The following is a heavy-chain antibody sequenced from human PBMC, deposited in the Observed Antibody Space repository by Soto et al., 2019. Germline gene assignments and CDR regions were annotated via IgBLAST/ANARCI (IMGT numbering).Heavy chain of an antibody. CDR1: GGSISSYY. V-gene: IGHV4-59*01. D-gene: IGHD6-19*01. J-gene: IGHJ4*02. Sequence: PSETLSLTCTVSGGSISSYYWSWIRQPPGKGLEWIGYIYYSGSTNYNPSLKSRVTISVDTSKNQFSLKLNSVTAADTAVYYCASYSSGWYDVSYWGQGTLVTVSS. CDR2: IYYSGST. CDR3: ASYSSGWYDVSY.